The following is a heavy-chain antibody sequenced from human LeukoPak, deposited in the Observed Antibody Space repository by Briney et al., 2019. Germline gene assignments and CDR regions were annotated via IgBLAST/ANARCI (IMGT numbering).Heavy chain of an antibody. J-gene: IGHJ4*02. CDR3: ARQNPPHYDILTGTLDS. CDR1: GGSISSSSYY. CDR2: IYYSGST. V-gene: IGHV4-39*07. D-gene: IGHD3-9*01. Sequence: PSETLSLTCTVSGGSISSSSYYWGWIRQPPGKGLEWIGSIYYSGSTYYNPSLKSRVTISVDTSKNQFSLKLSSVTAADTAVYYCARQNPPHYDILTGTLDSWGQGALVTVSS.